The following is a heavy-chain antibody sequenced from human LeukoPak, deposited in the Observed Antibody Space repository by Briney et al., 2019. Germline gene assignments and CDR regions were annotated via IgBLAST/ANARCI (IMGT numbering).Heavy chain of an antibody. Sequence: GGPLRPSCAASGFTFSSYWMHWVRQAPGKGLVWVSRINSDGSSTSYADSVKGRFTISRDNAKNTLYLQMNSLRAEDTAVYYCAGFWGYYYGMDVWGQGTTVTVSS. V-gene: IGHV3-74*01. J-gene: IGHJ6*02. CDR3: AGFWGYYYGMDV. CDR1: GFTFSSYW. D-gene: IGHD3-16*01. CDR2: INSDGSST.